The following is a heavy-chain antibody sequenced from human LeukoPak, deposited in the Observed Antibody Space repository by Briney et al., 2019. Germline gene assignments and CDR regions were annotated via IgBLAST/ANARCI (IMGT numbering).Heavy chain of an antibody. J-gene: IGHJ3*02. CDR1: GGTISSYY. Sequence: SETLSLTCTASGGTISSYYWSWIRQPPGKGLEWIGDIYYSGSTNYKSSLNSRVTMSVDTSKNQFSLKLSSVTAADTAVYHCARVCPYCSGGSWYAFDIWGQGTTVTVSS. CDR2: IYYSGST. CDR3: ARVCPYCSGGSWYAFDI. D-gene: IGHD2-15*01. V-gene: IGHV4-59*01.